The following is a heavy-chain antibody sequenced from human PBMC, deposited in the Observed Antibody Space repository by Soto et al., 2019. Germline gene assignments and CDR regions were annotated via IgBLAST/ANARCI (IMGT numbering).Heavy chain of an antibody. CDR1: GFTFGSHW. CDR3: ARDSSPYYDFWSGFYTYFDY. Sequence: GGSLKLSCPASGFTFGSHWTHWVSQAPGKGLVWVSRINGDGSSTNYADSVKGRFTISRDNAKKTLYLQMNSLRADDTAVYYCARDSSPYYDFWSGFYTYFDYWGQGA. V-gene: IGHV3-74*01. J-gene: IGHJ4*02. CDR2: INGDGSST. D-gene: IGHD3-3*01.